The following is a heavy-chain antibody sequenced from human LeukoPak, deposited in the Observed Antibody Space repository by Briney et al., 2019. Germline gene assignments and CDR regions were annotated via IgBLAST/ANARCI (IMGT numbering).Heavy chain of an antibody. J-gene: IGHJ1*01. CDR1: GGSISSYY. V-gene: IGHV4-59*01. CDR3: ARDRPFFPFQH. D-gene: IGHD2/OR15-2a*01. Sequence: SETLSLTCTVSGGSISSYYWSWIRQPPGKGLEWIGYIYYSGSTNYNPSLKSRVTISVDTSKNQFSLKLSSVTAADTAVYYCARDRPFFPFQHWGQGTLVTVSS. CDR2: IYYSGST.